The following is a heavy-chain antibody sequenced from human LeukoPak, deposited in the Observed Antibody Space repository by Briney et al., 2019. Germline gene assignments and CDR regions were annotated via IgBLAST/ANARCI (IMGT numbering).Heavy chain of an antibody. CDR3: ARELRDTAMVHFDY. CDR1: GFTFSSYA. CDR2: ISYDGSNK. V-gene: IGHV3-30*04. Sequence: GGSLRLSCAASGFTFSSYAMHWVRQAPGKGLEWVAVISYDGSNKYYADSVKGRFTISRDNSKNTLYLQMNSLRAEDTAVYYCARELRDTAMVHFDYWGQGTLVTVSS. D-gene: IGHD5-18*01. J-gene: IGHJ4*02.